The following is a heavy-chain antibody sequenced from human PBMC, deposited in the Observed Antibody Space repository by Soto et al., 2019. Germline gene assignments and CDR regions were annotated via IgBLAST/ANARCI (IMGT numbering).Heavy chain of an antibody. Sequence: GGSLRLSCAASGFSFSSNGMHWVRQAPGKGLEWVAVIWYDGSNKYYADSVKGRFTISRDNSKNTLYLLMNSLRPEDTAVYYCARDGSGDRHAFDIWGQGTMVTVS. CDR3: ARDGSGDRHAFDI. CDR1: GFSFSSNG. J-gene: IGHJ3*02. D-gene: IGHD3-10*01. CDR2: IWYDGSNK. V-gene: IGHV3-33*01.